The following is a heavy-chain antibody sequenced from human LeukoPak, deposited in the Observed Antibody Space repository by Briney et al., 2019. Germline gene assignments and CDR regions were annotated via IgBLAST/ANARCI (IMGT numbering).Heavy chain of an antibody. J-gene: IGHJ4*02. V-gene: IGHV3-49*04. D-gene: IGHD2-15*01. Sequence: GGSLRLSCTASGFTFGDYAMSWVRQAPGKGLEWVGFIRSKAYGGTTEYAASVKGRFTISRDDSKSIPYLQMNSLKTEDTAVYYCTRHQDLIDYWGQGTLVTVSS. CDR2: IRSKAYGGTT. CDR3: TRHQDLIDY. CDR1: GFTFGDYA.